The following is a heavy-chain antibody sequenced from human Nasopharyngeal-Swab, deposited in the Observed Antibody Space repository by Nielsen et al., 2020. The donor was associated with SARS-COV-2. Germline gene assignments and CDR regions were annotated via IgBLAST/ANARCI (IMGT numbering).Heavy chain of an antibody. Sequence: GESLKISCAASGITFSTYAMSWVRQAPGKGLEWVGRIKSKTDGGTTDYAAPVKGRFTISRDDSKNTLYLQMNSLKTEDTAVYYCTTDRYSSSWYHVSWFDPWGQGTLVTVSS. V-gene: IGHV3-15*01. CDR2: IKSKTDGGTT. CDR1: GITFSTYA. D-gene: IGHD6-13*01. CDR3: TTDRYSSSWYHVSWFDP. J-gene: IGHJ5*02.